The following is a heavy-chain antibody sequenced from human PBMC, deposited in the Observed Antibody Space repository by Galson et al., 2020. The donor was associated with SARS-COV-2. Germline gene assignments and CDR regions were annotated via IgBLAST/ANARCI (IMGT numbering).Heavy chain of an antibody. J-gene: IGHJ2*01. D-gene: IGHD3-22*01. CDR3: ARGNYDSSGYYLYFDL. V-gene: IGHV3-13*01. CDR1: GFTFSSYD. CDR2: IGTAGDT. Sequence: GESLKISCAASGFTFSSYDMHWVRQATGKGLEWVSAIGTAGDTYYPGSVKGRFTISRENAKNSLYLQMNSLRAGDTAVYYCARGNYDSSGYYLYFDLWGRGTLVTVSS.